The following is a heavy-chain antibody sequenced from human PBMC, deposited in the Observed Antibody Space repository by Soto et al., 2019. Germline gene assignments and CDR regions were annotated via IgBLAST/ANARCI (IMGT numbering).Heavy chain of an antibody. CDR3: TTDKTYYDFWSGYYVDY. D-gene: IGHD3-3*01. CDR1: GFTFSNAW. J-gene: IGHJ4*02. CDR2: IKSKTDGGTT. Sequence: EVQLVEFGGGLVKPGGSLRLSCAASGFTFSNAWMSWVRQAPGKGLEWVGRIKSKTDGGTTDYAAPVKGRFTISRDDSKNTLYLQMNSLKTEDTAVYYCTTDKTYYDFWSGYYVDYWGQGTLVTVSS. V-gene: IGHV3-15*01.